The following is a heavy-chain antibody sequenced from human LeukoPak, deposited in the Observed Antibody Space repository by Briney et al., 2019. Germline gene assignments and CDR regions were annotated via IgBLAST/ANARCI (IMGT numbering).Heavy chain of an antibody. J-gene: IGHJ6*02. Sequence: GGSLRLSCAASGFIFSDDNMNWVRQAPGKGLEWVAVIWYDGSNKYYADSVKGRFTISRDNSKNTLYLQMNSLRAEDTAVYYCARWAMDYGMDVWGQGTTVTVSS. V-gene: IGHV3-33*08. CDR1: GFIFSDDN. CDR2: IWYDGSNK. CDR3: ARWAMDYGMDV.